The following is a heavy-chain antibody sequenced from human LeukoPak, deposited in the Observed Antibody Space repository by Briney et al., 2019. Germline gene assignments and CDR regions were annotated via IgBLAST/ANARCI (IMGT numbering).Heavy chain of an antibody. CDR1: GYTFTGYY. CDR3: ASVLWSGYSYYYYYYMDV. J-gene: IGHJ6*03. V-gene: IGHV1-2*02. D-gene: IGHD3-3*01. Sequence: ASVKVSCKASGYTFTGYYMHWVRQAPGQGLEWMGWINPNSGGTNYAQKFQGRVTMTRDTSISTAYMELSRLRSDDTAVYYCASVLWSGYSYYYYYYMDVWGKGTTVTVSS. CDR2: INPNSGGT.